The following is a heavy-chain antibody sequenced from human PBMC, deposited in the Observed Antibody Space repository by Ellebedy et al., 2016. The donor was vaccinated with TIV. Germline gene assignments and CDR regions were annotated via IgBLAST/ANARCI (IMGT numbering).Heavy chain of an antibody. CDR2: TYYRSQWFS. CDR3: ARGRASAFDI. V-gene: IGHV6-1*01. J-gene: IGHJ3*02. Sequence: MPSETLSLTCVISGDSVSTNGVAWNWIRLSPSRGLEWLGRTYYRSQWFSESAVSVKGRVTINPDASKNQFSLQLDSVSPEDTALYYCARGRASAFDIWGQGTMVTVSS. CDR1: GDSVSTNGVA.